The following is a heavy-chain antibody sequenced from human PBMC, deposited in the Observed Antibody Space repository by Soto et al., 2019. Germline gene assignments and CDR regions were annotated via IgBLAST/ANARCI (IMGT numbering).Heavy chain of an antibody. J-gene: IGHJ5*02. Sequence: QPGGSLRLSCAASGFTFSAYDIHWVRQAPGKGLEWVAVIWYDGSNKYYADSVKGRFTISRDNSKNTLYLQMNSLRAEDTAVYYCAKDKRGYYDSSVNWFDPWGQGTLITVSS. CDR1: GFTFSAYD. V-gene: IGHV3-33*06. D-gene: IGHD3-22*01. CDR3: AKDKRGYYDSSVNWFDP. CDR2: IWYDGSNK.